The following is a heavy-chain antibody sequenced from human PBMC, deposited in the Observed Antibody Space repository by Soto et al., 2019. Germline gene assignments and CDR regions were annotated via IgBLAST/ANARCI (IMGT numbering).Heavy chain of an antibody. Sequence: EVQLVESGGGLVQSGGSLRLSCAASGFTFRSHSMNWVRQAPGKGLEWLSYIGGSGTTIDYADSVKGRFTISRDNAKNSVFLQMNSLRGEDTAVYYCARDPPYSTSSGYCDHWGQGTPGHRLL. CDR1: GFTFRSHS. D-gene: IGHD6-6*01. J-gene: IGHJ4*02. V-gene: IGHV3-48*01. CDR2: IGGSGTTI. CDR3: ARDPPYSTSSGYCDH.